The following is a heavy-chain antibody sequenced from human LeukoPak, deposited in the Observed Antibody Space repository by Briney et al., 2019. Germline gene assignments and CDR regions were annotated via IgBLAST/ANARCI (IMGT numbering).Heavy chain of an antibody. Sequence: PSETLSLTCTVSGGSISSSSYYWGWIRQPPGKGLEWIGSIYYSGSTYYNPSLKSRVTISVDTSKNQSSLKLSSVTAADTAVYYCARLSGIFTVTNLAYYYGMDVWGQGTTVTVSS. CDR1: GGSISSSSYY. V-gene: IGHV4-39*01. D-gene: IGHD4-17*01. CDR2: IYYSGST. J-gene: IGHJ6*02. CDR3: ARLSGIFTVTNLAYYYGMDV.